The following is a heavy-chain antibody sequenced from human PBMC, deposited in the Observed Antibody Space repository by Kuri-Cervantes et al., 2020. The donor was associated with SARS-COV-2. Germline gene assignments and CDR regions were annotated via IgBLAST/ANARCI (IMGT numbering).Heavy chain of an antibody. Sequence: ASVKVSCKASGHTFTSYYFYWVRQAPGQGLEWVATFIPGSSYTHYAPRFQGRVTVTRDTSTGTVHMELSSLRSDDTAVYYCATQSSNWYNSWGQGTLVTVSS. V-gene: IGHV1-46*01. CDR3: ATQSSNWYNS. CDR1: GHTFTSYY. J-gene: IGHJ5*01. D-gene: IGHD6-13*01. CDR2: FIPGSSYT.